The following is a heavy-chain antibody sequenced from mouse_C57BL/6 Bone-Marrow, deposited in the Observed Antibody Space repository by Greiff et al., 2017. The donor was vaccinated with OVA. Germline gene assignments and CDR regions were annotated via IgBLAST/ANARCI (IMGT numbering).Heavy chain of an antibody. CDR3: TTGDYDWFAY. D-gene: IGHD2-4*01. CDR1: GFNIKDDY. Sequence: VQLQQSGAELVRPGASVKLSCTASGFNIKDDYMHWVKQRPEQGLEWIGWIDPENGDTEYASKFQGKATITAYTSSNTAYLQLSSLTSEDTAVYYCTTGDYDWFAYWGQGTLVTVSA. V-gene: IGHV14-4*01. J-gene: IGHJ3*01. CDR2: IDPENGDT.